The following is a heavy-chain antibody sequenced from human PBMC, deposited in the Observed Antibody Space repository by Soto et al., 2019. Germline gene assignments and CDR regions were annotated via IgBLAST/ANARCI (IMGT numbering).Heavy chain of an antibody. Sequence: QVQLVQSGAEVKKPGASVKVSCKASGYTFTKYYMHWVRQAPGQGHEWMGIINPSGGRSTYAQKFQGRVSMTRDTSTSTVYMELSSLRSEGTAVYYCARGRGYCRGGSCDAWFDPWGQGTLVTVSS. D-gene: IGHD2-15*01. CDR3: ARGRGYCRGGSCDAWFDP. V-gene: IGHV1-46*03. CDR1: GYTFTKYY. CDR2: INPSGGRS. J-gene: IGHJ5*02.